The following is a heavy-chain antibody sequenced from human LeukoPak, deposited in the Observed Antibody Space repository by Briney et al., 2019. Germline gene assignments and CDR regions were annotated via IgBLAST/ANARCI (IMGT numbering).Heavy chain of an antibody. V-gene: IGHV1-18*01. CDR3: ARDLSPVVRASPMGY. CDR2: ISAYNGNT. D-gene: IGHD3-10*01. J-gene: IGHJ4*02. CDR1: GYTFTSYG. Sequence: ASVKVSCKASGYTFTSYGISWVRQAPGQGLEWMGWISAYNGNTNYAQKLQGRVTMTTDTSTSTAYMELRSLRSDDTAVYYCARDLSPVVRASPMGYWGQGTPVTVSS.